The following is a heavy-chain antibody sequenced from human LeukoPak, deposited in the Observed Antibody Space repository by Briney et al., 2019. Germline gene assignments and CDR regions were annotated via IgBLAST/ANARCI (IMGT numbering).Heavy chain of an antibody. Sequence: ASVTVSCKVSGYTLTELSMHWVRQAPGKGLEWMGGFDPEDGETIYAQKFQGRVTMTEDTSTDTAYMELSSLRFEDTAVYYCATAPLAATRLVDYWGQGTLVAVSS. CDR1: GYTLTELS. D-gene: IGHD1-26*01. CDR2: FDPEDGET. CDR3: ATAPLAATRLVDY. V-gene: IGHV1-24*01. J-gene: IGHJ4*02.